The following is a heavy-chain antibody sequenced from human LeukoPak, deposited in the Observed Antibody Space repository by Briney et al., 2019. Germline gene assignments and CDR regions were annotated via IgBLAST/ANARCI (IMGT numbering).Heavy chain of an antibody. CDR3: ATESIAVAARFDP. CDR1: GYTFTSNY. J-gene: IGHJ5*02. V-gene: IGHV1-46*01. Sequence: GASVKVSCKASGYTFTSNYIHWVRQAPGQGLEWMGMIYPRDGSTSYAQKFQGRVTVTRDTSTSTVHMELSSLRSEDTAVYYCATESIAVAARFDPWGQGTLVTVSS. CDR2: IYPRDGST. D-gene: IGHD6-19*01.